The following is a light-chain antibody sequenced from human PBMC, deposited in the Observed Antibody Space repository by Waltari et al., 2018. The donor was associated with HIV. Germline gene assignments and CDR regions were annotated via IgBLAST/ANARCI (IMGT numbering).Light chain of an antibody. Sequence: QAVLTQAPSVSGAPGQRVTISCSGSSSNIGAGYDLHWSQQRPGTAPKLLIYGDTNRPSGVPDRFSGSKSGTSASLVITGLQAEDEADYYCQSFDSSLSSSVVFGGGTKLTVL. CDR3: QSFDSSLSSSVV. V-gene: IGLV1-40*01. CDR2: GDT. J-gene: IGLJ2*01. CDR1: SSNIGAGYD.